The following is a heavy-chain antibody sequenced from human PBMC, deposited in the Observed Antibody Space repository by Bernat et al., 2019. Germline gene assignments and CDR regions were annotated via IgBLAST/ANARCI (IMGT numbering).Heavy chain of an antibody. J-gene: IGHJ4*02. CDR1: GGPISSGGYS. D-gene: IGHD3-22*01. V-gene: IGHV4-30-2*01. Sequence: QLQLQESGSGLVKPSQTLSLTCAVSGGPISSGGYSWSWIRQPPGKGLEWIGYIYHSGSTYYNPSLKSRVTISVDRSKNQFSLKLSSVTAADTAVYYCARGEYYDSSGYPSFGYWGQGTLVTVSS. CDR3: ARGEYYDSSGYPSFGY. CDR2: IYHSGST.